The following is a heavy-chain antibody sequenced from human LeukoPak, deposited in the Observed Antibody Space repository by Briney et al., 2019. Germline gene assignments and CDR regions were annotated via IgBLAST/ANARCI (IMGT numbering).Heavy chain of an antibody. V-gene: IGHV4-61*01. CDR1: GGSVSSGSYY. D-gene: IGHD2-15*01. Sequence: PSETLSLTCTVSGGSVSSGSYYWSWIRQPPGKGLEWIGYIYYSRSTNYNPSLKSRVTISVDTSKNQFSLKLSSVTAADTAVYYCARVYCSGGSCYYDYWGQGTLVTVSS. J-gene: IGHJ4*02. CDR3: ARVYCSGGSCYYDY. CDR2: IYYSRST.